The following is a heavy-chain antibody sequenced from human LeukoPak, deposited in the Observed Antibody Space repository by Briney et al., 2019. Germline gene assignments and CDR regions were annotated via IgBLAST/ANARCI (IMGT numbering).Heavy chain of an antibody. V-gene: IGHV3-23*01. J-gene: IGHJ4*02. Sequence: GGSLRLSCAASGITFSTSDMSWVRQAPGKGLEWVSAISTSGGSTYYADSVRGRFIISRDYSKSTLHLQMNSLSVDDTAVYYCAKLLRGTVVPFYDYWGQGTLVTVSS. D-gene: IGHD3-10*01. CDR1: GITFSTSD. CDR2: ISTSGGST. CDR3: AKLLRGTVVPFYDY.